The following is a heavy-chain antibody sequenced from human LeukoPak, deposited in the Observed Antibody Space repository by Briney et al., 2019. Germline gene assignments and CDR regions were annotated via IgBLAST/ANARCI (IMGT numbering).Heavy chain of an antibody. CDR2: IFPGDSDT. V-gene: IGHV5-51*01. CDR3: ARRLVATGLDY. Sequence: GESLKISCKGSGYTFISYWIGWVRQMPGKGLEWMGIIFPGDSDTRYSPSFQGQVTISADKSISTAYLQWSSLKASDTAMYYCARRLVATGLDYWGQGTLVTVSS. D-gene: IGHD2-8*02. CDR1: GYTFISYW. J-gene: IGHJ4*02.